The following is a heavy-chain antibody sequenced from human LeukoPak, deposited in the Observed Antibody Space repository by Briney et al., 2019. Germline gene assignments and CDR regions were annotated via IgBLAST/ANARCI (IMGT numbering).Heavy chain of an antibody. J-gene: IGHJ6*02. D-gene: IGHD1-7*01. CDR2: ISSSGSTI. CDR3: ARDRRKLQMYYYGMDV. CDR1: GFTFSDYS. V-gene: IGHV3-11*01. Sequence: GSLRLSCAASGFTFSDYSMSWIRQAPGKGLEWVSYISSSGSTIYYVDSVKGRFTISRDNAKNSLYLQMNSLRAEDTAVYYCARDRRKLQMYYYGMDVWGQGTTVTVSS.